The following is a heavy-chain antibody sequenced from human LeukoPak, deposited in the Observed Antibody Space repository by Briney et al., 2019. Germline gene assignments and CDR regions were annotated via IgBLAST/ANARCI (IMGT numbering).Heavy chain of an antibody. CDR2: INTNTGNP. J-gene: IGHJ5*02. D-gene: IGHD6-13*01. CDR3: ARENIVAETDGNWFDP. V-gene: IGHV7-4-1*02. Sequence: ASVKVSCKASGYTFTSYAMNWVRQAPGQGLEWMGWINTNTGNPTYAQGFTGRFVFSLDTSVSTAYLQISSLKAEDTAVYYCARENIVAETDGNWFDPWGQGTLVTVSS. CDR1: GYTFTSYA.